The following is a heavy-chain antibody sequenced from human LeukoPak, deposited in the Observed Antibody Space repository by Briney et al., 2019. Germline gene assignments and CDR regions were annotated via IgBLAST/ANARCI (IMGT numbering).Heavy chain of an antibody. Sequence: SETLSLTCAVSGVSLSSNLWWTWVRQPPGKGLEWIGYIYDSGSTNYNPSLKSRVTISVDTSNNQFSLKLSSVTAADTAVYYCACLTTADAFDIWGQGTMVTVSS. CDR2: IYDSGST. V-gene: IGHV4-4*02. CDR1: GVSLSSNLW. D-gene: IGHD3-22*01. CDR3: ACLTTADAFDI. J-gene: IGHJ3*02.